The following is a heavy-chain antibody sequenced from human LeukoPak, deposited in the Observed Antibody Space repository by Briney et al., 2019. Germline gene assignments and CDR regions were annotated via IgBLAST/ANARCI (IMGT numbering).Heavy chain of an antibody. CDR3: AKAPATTCSGAYCYPFDY. V-gene: IGHV3-23*01. D-gene: IGHD2-15*01. CDR2: ISGSGGST. CDR1: GFTFSTYG. Sequence: GGSLRLSCVASGFTFSTYGMSWVRQAPGKGLEWVSAISGSGGSTYYADSVKGRFTISRDSYKNTLYLQMNSLRAEDAAVYYCAKAPATTCSGAYCYPFDYWGQGTLVTVSS. J-gene: IGHJ4*02.